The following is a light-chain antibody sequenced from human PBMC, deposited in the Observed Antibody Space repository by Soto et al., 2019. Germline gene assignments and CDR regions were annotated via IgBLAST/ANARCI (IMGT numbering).Light chain of an antibody. V-gene: IGKV1-5*03. J-gene: IGKJ1*01. Sequence: DIQLTQSPSTLSASVGDRVTITCRASQSISSWLAWYQQKPGNAPKLLIYKASSLESGVPSRFSGSGSGTEFTLTISSMQPDDFATYYCQQYNSYSQTFGQGTKVDIK. CDR3: QQYNSYSQT. CDR1: QSISSW. CDR2: KAS.